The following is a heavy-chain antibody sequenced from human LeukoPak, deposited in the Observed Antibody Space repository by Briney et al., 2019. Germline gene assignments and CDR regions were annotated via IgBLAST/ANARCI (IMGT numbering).Heavy chain of an antibody. CDR3: ARAGTYYYYHMDV. J-gene: IGHJ6*03. CDR1: GYSFTSYW. D-gene: IGHD6-19*01. V-gene: IGHV5-51*01. CDR2: IHPGDSDT. Sequence: GESLRISCKGSGYSFTSYWIGWVRQMPVKGLEWMGIIHPGDSDTRYSPSFQGQVTISADKSISTAYLQWSSLKASDTAIYYCARAGTYYYYHMDVWGKGTTVTVFS.